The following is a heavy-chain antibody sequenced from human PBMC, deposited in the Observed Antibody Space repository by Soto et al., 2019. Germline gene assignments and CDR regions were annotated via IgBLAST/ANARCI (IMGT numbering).Heavy chain of an antibody. CDR2: IVVGSGNT. J-gene: IGHJ5*02. CDR3: AAKRVDSSWLWDSWFDT. D-gene: IGHD6-13*01. Sequence: SVKVSCKASGFTFTSSAVQWVRQARGQRLEWIGWIVVGSGNTNYAQKFQERVTITRDMSTSTAYMELSSLRSEDTAVYYCAAKRVDSSWLWDSWFDTWGQRTLFTVCS. V-gene: IGHV1-58*01. CDR1: GFTFTSSA.